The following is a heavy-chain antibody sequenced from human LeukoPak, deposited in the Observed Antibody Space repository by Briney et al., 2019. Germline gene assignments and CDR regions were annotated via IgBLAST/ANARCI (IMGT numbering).Heavy chain of an antibody. D-gene: IGHD5-18*01. CDR2: MYHSGSA. Sequence: SEPLSLTCTVSGGSISTYYWGWIRQPPGKGLEYIGYMYHSGSANYHPSLKSRVTISLDMSKNQFSLKLSSVTAADTAMYYCARGDGAYNYGYYFDYWGQGTLVTVSS. V-gene: IGHV4-59*12. J-gene: IGHJ4*02. CDR3: ARGDGAYNYGYYFDY. CDR1: GGSISTYY.